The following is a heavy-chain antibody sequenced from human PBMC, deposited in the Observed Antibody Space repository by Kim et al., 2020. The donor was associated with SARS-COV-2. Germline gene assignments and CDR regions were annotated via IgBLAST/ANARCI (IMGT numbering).Heavy chain of an antibody. CDR3: ARGGDITMVRGLWGAFDI. CDR1: GYSISSGYY. D-gene: IGHD3-10*01. Sequence: SETLSLTCTVSGYSISSGYYWGWIRQPPGKGLEWIGSIYHSGSTYYNPSLKSRVTISVDTSKNQFSLKLSSVTAADTAVYYCARGGDITMVRGLWGAFDIWGQGTMVTVSS. CDR2: IYHSGST. V-gene: IGHV4-38-2*02. J-gene: IGHJ3*02.